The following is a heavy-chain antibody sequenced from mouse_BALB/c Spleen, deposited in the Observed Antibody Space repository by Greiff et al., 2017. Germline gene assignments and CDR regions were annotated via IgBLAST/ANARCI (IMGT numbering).Heavy chain of an antibody. J-gene: IGHJ2*01. Sequence: ESGPGLVKPSQSLSLTCSVTGYSITSGYYWNWIRQFPGNKLEWMGYISYDGSNNYNPSLKNRISITRDTSKNQFFLKLNSVTTEDTATYYCARYYYGFPSYFDYWGQGTTLTVSS. V-gene: IGHV3-6*02. D-gene: IGHD1-1*01. CDR3: ARYYYGFPSYFDY. CDR1: GYSITSGYY. CDR2: ISYDGSN.